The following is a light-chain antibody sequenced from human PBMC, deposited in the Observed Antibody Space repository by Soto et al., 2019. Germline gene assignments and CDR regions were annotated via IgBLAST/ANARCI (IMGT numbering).Light chain of an antibody. J-gene: IGLJ1*01. CDR3: CSYAGSSTAYV. V-gene: IGLV2-23*01. CDR1: SSDVGSYNL. CDR2: EGR. Sequence: QSALTQPASVSGSPGQSITISCTGTSSDVGSYNLVSWYQQHPGKAPKLMIYEGRKRPSGVSNRFSGSKSGNTASLTISGLQAEDEADYYCCSYAGSSTAYVFGTGTKLTVL.